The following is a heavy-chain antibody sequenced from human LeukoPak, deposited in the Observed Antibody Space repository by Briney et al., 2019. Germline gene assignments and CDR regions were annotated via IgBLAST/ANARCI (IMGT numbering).Heavy chain of an antibody. CDR3: ARDWRGGGFFDP. CDR2: IIPIFGTA. V-gene: IGHV1-69*13. Sequence: SVKVSCNASGGTFSSYAISWVRQAPGQGLEWMGGIIPIFGTANYAQKFQGRVTITADESTSTAYMELSSLRSEDTAVYYCARDWRGGGFFDPWGQGTLVTVSS. J-gene: IGHJ5*02. CDR1: GGTFSSYA. D-gene: IGHD6-19*01.